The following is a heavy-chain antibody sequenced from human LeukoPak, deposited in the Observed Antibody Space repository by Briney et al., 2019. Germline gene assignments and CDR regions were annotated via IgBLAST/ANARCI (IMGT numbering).Heavy chain of an antibody. CDR2: INPNSGGT. CDR1: GYIFTDYY. J-gene: IGHJ4*02. Sequence: GASVKVSCKASGYIFTDYYMYWVRQAPGQGLEWMGWINPNSGGTNYAQKFQGRVTMTRDTSISTAYMELSRLRSDDTAVYYCARSPVVVDARDYWGQGTLVTVSS. CDR3: ARSPVVVDARDY. V-gene: IGHV1-2*02. D-gene: IGHD3-22*01.